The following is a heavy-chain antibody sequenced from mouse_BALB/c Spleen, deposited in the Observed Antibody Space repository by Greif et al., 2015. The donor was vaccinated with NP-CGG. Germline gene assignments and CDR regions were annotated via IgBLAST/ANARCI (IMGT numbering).Heavy chain of an antibody. CDR2: ISCSGST. V-gene: IGHV3-8*02. D-gene: IGHD2-2*01. J-gene: IGHJ3*01. CDR3: ARLFYYGYDEAY. Sequence: EVKLQESGPSLVKPSQTLSLTCSVTGDSITSGYWNWIRKFPGNKLEYMGYISCSGSTYYNPSLKSRIFITRDTSKNQYYLQLNSVTTEDTATYYCARLFYYGYDEAYWGQGTLVTVSA. CDR1: GDSITSGY.